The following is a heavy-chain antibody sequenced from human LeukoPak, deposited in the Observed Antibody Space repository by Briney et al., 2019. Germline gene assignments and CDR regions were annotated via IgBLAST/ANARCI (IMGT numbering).Heavy chain of an antibody. CDR3: AKGSLGATNYFDY. J-gene: IGHJ4*02. V-gene: IGHV3-23*01. D-gene: IGHD1-26*01. CDR2: ISGGGGSI. CDR1: GFTFSSYA. Sequence: GGSLRLSCAASGFTFSSYAMSWVRQAPGKGLEWVSAISGGGGSIYYADSVKGRFTISRDNSKNTLYLQMNSLRAEDTAVYYCAKGSLGATNYFDYWGQGTLVTVSS.